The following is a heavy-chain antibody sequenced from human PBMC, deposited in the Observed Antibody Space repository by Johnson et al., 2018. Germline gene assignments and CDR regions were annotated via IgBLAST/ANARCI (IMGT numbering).Heavy chain of an antibody. J-gene: IGHJ6*02. CDR2: IIPIFGKA. CDR3: AGLEQLVGDYYGGMDV. D-gene: IGHD6-6*01. Sequence: QVQLVQSGAEVKKPGSSVKVSCKASGGTFSSYAISWVRQAPGQGLEWMGGIIPIFGKANYAQKFQGRVTITADESTSTAYMELRSLRSEDTAVYYCAGLEQLVGDYYGGMDVWGQGTTVTVSS. CDR1: GGTFSSYA. V-gene: IGHV1-69*12.